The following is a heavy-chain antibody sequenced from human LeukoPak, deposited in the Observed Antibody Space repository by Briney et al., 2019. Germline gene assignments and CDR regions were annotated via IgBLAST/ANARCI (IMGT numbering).Heavy chain of an antibody. CDR1: GGSISSGGYY. Sequence: TSETLSLTCTVSGGSISSGGYYWSWIRQHPGKGLEWIGYIYYSGSTYYNPSLKSRVTISVDTSKNQSSLKLSSVTAADTAVYYCARAGGVVAHPHFDYWGQGTLVTVSS. J-gene: IGHJ4*02. D-gene: IGHD3-16*01. CDR3: ARAGGVVAHPHFDY. CDR2: IYYSGST. V-gene: IGHV4-31*03.